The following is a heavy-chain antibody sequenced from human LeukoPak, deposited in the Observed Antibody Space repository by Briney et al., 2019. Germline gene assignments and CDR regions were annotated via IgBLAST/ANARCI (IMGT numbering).Heavy chain of an antibody. CDR3: ARTDYGGTLDY. Sequence: SETLSLTCAVYGGSFSGYYWSWIRQPPGKGLEWIGEINHSGSTNYNPSLKSRVTISVDTSKNQFSLKLSSVTAADTAVYYCARTDYGGTLDYWGQGTLVTVSS. V-gene: IGHV4-34*01. J-gene: IGHJ4*02. D-gene: IGHD4-23*01. CDR1: GGSFSGYY. CDR2: INHSGST.